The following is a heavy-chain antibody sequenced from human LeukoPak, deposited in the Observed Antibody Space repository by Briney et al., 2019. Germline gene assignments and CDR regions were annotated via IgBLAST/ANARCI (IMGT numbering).Heavy chain of an antibody. CDR2: INHSGST. CDR1: GGSFSGYY. V-gene: IGHV4-34*01. J-gene: IGHJ4*02. D-gene: IGHD3-22*01. CDR3: ARLGDYDSSGYYYVADY. Sequence: PSETLSLTCAVYGGSFSGYYWSWIRQPPGKGLEWIGEINHSGSTNYNPSLKSRVTISVDTSKNQFSLKLSSVTAADTAVYYCARLGDYDSSGYYYVADYWGQGTLVTVSS.